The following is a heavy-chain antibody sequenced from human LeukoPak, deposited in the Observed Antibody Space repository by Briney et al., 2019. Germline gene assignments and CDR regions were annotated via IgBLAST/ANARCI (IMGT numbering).Heavy chain of an antibody. CDR1: GFTFRTYG. CDR2: MSYDGTNK. V-gene: IGHV3-30*18. Sequence: GGSLRLSCEASGFTFRTYGMHWVRQAPGKGLEWVALMSYDGTNKDYTDSVKGRFTISRDNSKNTLYLEVISLTAEDTAVYYCAKDDAWLRFGEWSQGTLVTVSS. CDR3: AKDDAWLRFGE. D-gene: IGHD3-10*01. J-gene: IGHJ4*02.